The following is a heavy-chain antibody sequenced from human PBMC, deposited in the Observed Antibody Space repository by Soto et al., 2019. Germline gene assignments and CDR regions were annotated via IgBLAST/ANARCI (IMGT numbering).Heavy chain of an antibody. CDR2: ISYDGLYK. CDR3: ARDREEYYYGMDV. Sequence: QVQLVESGGGVVQPGRSLRLSCVASGFPFSRHGMHWVRQAPGKGLAWVAIISYDGLYKTYADSVKGRFTISRDSSKNTLYLQMNSLRGEDTARYYCARDREEYYYGMDVWGQGTTVIVSS. V-gene: IGHV3-30*03. CDR1: GFPFSRHG. J-gene: IGHJ6*02.